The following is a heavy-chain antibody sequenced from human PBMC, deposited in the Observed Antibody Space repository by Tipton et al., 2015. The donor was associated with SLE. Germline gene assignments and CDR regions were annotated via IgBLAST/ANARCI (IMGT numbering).Heavy chain of an antibody. D-gene: IGHD4-17*01. Sequence: SLRLSCAASGLTFDDYAMNWVRQAPGKGLEWLSYISGTGSTIYYADSVKGRFTVSRDNAKNSLYLQMNSLRAEDTAVYYCARDPDYGDWGYYGMDVWGQGTTVTVSS. CDR1: GLTFDDYA. V-gene: IGHV3-48*03. CDR3: ARDPDYGDWGYYGMDV. J-gene: IGHJ6*02. CDR2: ISGTGSTI.